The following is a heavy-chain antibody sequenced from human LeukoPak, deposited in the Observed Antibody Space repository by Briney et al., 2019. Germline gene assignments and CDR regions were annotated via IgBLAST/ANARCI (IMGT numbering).Heavy chain of an antibody. V-gene: IGHV3-9*01. CDR2: INWNSGSI. Sequence: GGSLRLSCAASGFTFDDYAMHWVRQAPGKGLEWVSGINWNSGSIGYADSVKGRFTISRDNAKNSLYLQMNSLRAEDTALYYCAKDIGSSGYYYPDYWGQGTLVTVSS. D-gene: IGHD3-22*01. J-gene: IGHJ4*02. CDR3: AKDIGSSGYYYPDY. CDR1: GFTFDDYA.